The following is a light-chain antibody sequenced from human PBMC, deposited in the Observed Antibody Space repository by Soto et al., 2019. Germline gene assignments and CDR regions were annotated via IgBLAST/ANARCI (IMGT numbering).Light chain of an antibody. Sequence: DIQMTQSPTSRSASVGDRVTITCRAIQDIRNFVAWYQQKPGKAPKLLIYAASTLQSGVPSRFSGSGSGTEFTLTIISLQPEDVATYSCQKYSSVPVFGPGTKVEIK. V-gene: IGKV1-27*01. CDR3: QKYSSVPV. J-gene: IGKJ3*01. CDR1: QDIRNF. CDR2: AAS.